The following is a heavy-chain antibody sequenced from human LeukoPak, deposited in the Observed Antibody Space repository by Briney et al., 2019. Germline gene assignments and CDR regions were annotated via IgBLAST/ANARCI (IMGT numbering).Heavy chain of an antibody. CDR2: ISGSGYST. D-gene: IGHD1-26*01. CDR1: GFTFSSNA. V-gene: IGHV3-23*01. CDR3: AKEGRIVGSTTYYFDY. J-gene: IGHJ4*02. Sequence: GWSLRLSCAASGFTFSSNAMGWVRQAPGKGLEWVSAISGSGYSTYYGASVKGRFTISRDNSKNTLYLQMNSLRAEDTAVYYCAKEGRIVGSTTYYFDYWGQGTLVTVSS.